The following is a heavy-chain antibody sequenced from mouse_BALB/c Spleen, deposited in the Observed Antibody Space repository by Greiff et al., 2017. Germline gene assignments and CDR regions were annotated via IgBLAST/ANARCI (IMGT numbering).Heavy chain of an antibody. CDR2: ISYSGST. CDR1: GDSITSGY. V-gene: IGHV3-8*02. J-gene: IGHJ1*01. Sequence: EVKLQESGPSLVKPSQTLSLTCSVTGDSITSGYWNWIRKFPGNKLEYMGYISYSGSTYYNPSLKSRISITRDTSKNQYYLQLNSVTTEDTATYYCARAAYYGNFSYWYFDVWGAGTTVTVSS. D-gene: IGHD2-10*01. CDR3: ARAAYYGNFSYWYFDV.